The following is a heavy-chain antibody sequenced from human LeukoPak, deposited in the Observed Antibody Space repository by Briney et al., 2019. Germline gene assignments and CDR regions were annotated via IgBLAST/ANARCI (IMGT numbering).Heavy chain of an antibody. CDR1: GYTLTELS. CDR2: FDPEDGET. D-gene: IGHD3-10*01. J-gene: IGHJ4*02. V-gene: IGHV1-24*01. CDR3: ATDTGTRGLLRPFDY. Sequence: GASVKVSCKVSGYTLTELSMHWVRQAPGKGLEWMGGFDPEDGETIYAQKFQGRVTMTEDTSTDTAYMELSSLRSEDTAVYYCATDTGTRGLLRPFDYWGQGTLVTVSS.